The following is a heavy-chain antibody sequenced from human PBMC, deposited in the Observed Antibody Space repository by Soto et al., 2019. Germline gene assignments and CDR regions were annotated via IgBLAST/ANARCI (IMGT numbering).Heavy chain of an antibody. CDR3: ARVLDPYWFDP. Sequence: QVQLQESGPGLVKPSQTLSLTCTVSGGSISSGDYYWSWIRQPPGKGLEWIGYIYYSGSTYYNPSLRSRVTISVDTSKNQFCLKLGSVAAADTAVYFCARVLDPYWFDPWGQGTLVTVSS. CDR2: IYYSGST. J-gene: IGHJ5*02. V-gene: IGHV4-30-4*01. D-gene: IGHD2-15*01. CDR1: GGSISSGDYY.